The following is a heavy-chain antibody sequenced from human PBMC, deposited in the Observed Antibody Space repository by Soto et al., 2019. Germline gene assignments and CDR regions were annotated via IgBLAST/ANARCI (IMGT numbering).Heavy chain of an antibody. CDR2: ISSSGSTI. J-gene: IGHJ3*02. Sequence: GGSLRLSCAASGFTFSSYEMNWVRQAPGKGLEWVSYISSSGSTIYYADSVKGRFTISRDNAKNSLYLQMNSLRAEDMAVYYCARGYSGYDYANDAFDIWGQGTMVTVSS. CDR3: ARGYSGYDYANDAFDI. D-gene: IGHD5-12*01. CDR1: GFTFSSYE. V-gene: IGHV3-48*03.